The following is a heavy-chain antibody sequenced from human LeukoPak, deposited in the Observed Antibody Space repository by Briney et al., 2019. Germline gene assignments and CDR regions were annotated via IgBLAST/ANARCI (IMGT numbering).Heavy chain of an antibody. V-gene: IGHV3-9*01. D-gene: IGHD4-17*01. CDR2: ISWNSGSI. J-gene: IGHJ6*02. CDR3: ARDDYGYYYYYGMDV. Sequence: GGSLRLSCAASGFTFDDYAMHWVRQAPGKGLEWVSGISWNSGSIGYADSVKGRFTISRDNAKNSLYLQMNSLRAEDTALYYCARDDYGYYYYYGMDVWGQGTTVTVSS. CDR1: GFTFDDYA.